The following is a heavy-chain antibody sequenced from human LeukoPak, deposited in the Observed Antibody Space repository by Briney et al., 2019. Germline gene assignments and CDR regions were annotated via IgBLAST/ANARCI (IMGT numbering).Heavy chain of an antibody. CDR3: ARDGTGAAAGLDY. V-gene: IGHV4-39*07. J-gene: IGHJ4*02. Sequence: SETLSLTCTVSVGSISSSSYYWGRIRQPPGKGLERIGSTYYSGSTYYNPSLKSRVTISVDTSKNQCSLKLSSVTAADTAVYYCARDGTGAAAGLDYWGQGTLVTVSS. D-gene: IGHD6-13*01. CDR2: TYYSGST. CDR1: VGSISSSSYY.